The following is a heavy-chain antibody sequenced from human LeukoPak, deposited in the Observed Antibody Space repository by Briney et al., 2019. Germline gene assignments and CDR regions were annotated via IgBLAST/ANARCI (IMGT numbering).Heavy chain of an antibody. CDR2: ISSSGSTI. Sequence: PGGSLRLSCAGSGFTFSRTAMSWVRQAPGKGLEWVSYISSSGSTIYYADSVKGRFTISRDNAKNSLYLQMNSLRAEDTAVYYCARAGTPRVVVVAATLPPPVYYGMDVWGQGTTVTVSS. D-gene: IGHD2-15*01. CDR1: GFTFSRTA. V-gene: IGHV3-48*04. J-gene: IGHJ6*02. CDR3: ARAGTPRVVVVAATLPPPVYYGMDV.